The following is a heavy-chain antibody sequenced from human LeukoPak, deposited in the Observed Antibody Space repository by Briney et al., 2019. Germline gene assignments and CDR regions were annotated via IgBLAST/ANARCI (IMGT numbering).Heavy chain of an antibody. CDR2: IYLRGNT. CDR3: ARGNITTVTDS. Sequence: SETLSLTCAISGGSISSSNWWTWVRQPPGKGLEWVGEIYLRGNTNYNPSLESRVTISVDESKTQLSLRLESVTAADTAVYYCARGNITTVTDSWGPGTLVTVSS. CDR1: GGSISSSNW. D-gene: IGHD4-17*01. V-gene: IGHV4-4*02. J-gene: IGHJ4*02.